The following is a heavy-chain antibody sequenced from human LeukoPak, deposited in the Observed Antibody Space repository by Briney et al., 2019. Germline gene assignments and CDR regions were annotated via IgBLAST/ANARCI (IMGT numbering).Heavy chain of an antibody. V-gene: IGHV1-69*13. D-gene: IGHD4-23*01. J-gene: IGHJ6*02. CDR1: GGTFSIYA. CDR3: ARDNTFDYGGNSDYYGMDV. CDR2: IIPIFGTA. Sequence: ASVKVSFKASGGTFSIYAISWVRQAPGQGLEWMGGIIPIFGTANYAQKFQGRVTITADESTSTAYMELSSLRSEDTAVYYCARDNTFDYGGNSDYYGMDVWGQGTTVTVSS.